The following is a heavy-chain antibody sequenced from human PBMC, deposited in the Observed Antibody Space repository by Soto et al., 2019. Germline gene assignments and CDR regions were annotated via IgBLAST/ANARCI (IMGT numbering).Heavy chain of an antibody. CDR1: GFTFSSYS. CDR2: ISSSSSYI. D-gene: IGHD1-1*01. Sequence: GGSLRLSCAASGFTFSSYSMNWVRQAPGKGLEWVSSISSSSSYIYYADSVKGRFTISRDNAKNSLYLQMNSLRAEDTAVYYCARDLYQELEPPDYWGQGTLVTVSS. J-gene: IGHJ4*02. CDR3: ARDLYQELEPPDY. V-gene: IGHV3-21*01.